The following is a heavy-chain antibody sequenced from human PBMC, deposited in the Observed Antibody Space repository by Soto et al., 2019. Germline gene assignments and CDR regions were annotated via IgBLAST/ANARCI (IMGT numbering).Heavy chain of an antibody. CDR2: ISWADDK. J-gene: IGHJ4*02. V-gene: IGHV2-5*02. CDR1: GFSLTTSGVG. CDR3: AHRVLSMVFGLVTTTAIYFDF. Sequence: QITLNESGPTQVKPRQTLTLTCTFSGFSLTTSGVGVGWLRQSPGQAPQWLALISWADDKRYSPSLKSRLTITKDTSKNQVVLTMADLDPADTATYYCAHRVLSMVFGLVTTTAIYFDFWGQGTPVAVSS. D-gene: IGHD3-3*01.